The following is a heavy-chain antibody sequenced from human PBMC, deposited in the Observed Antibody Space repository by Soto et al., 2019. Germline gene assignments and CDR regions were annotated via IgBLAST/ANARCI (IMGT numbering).Heavy chain of an antibody. CDR3: ARGTNRYGDHFDY. J-gene: IGHJ4*02. CDR1: GGSFSCYY. CDR2: INHSGST. Sequence: SATLSLTCAVYGGSFSCYYWSWIRQPPGKGLEWIGEINHSGSTNYNPSLKSRVTISVETSKNQFSLKLSSVTAADTAVYYCARGTNRYGDHFDYWGQGTLVTVSS. V-gene: IGHV4-34*01. D-gene: IGHD4-17*01.